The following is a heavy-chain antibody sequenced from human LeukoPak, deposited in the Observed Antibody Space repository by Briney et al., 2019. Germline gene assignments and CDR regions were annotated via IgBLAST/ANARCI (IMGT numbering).Heavy chain of an antibody. CDR1: GYSFTGYW. Sequence: GESLKISCKGSGYSFTGYWIGWVRQMPGKGLEWMGNIYPGDSDTRYSPSFRGQVTISADRSISTAYLQWSNLKASDSAIYYCARERYNYGDRWFDPWGQGTLVTVSS. J-gene: IGHJ5*02. V-gene: IGHV5-51*01. CDR2: IYPGDSDT. D-gene: IGHD5-18*01. CDR3: ARERYNYGDRWFDP.